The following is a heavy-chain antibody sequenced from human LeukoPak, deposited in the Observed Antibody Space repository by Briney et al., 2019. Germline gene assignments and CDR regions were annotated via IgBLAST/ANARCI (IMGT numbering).Heavy chain of an antibody. D-gene: IGHD6-19*01. CDR1: GYTFTGYH. CDR2: INPNSGGT. J-gene: IGHJ4*02. V-gene: IGHV1-2*02. CDR3: AREYSSGWYSNDY. Sequence: ASVTVSCKASGYTFTGYHMHWVRQAPGQGLEWMGWINPNSGGTNYAQKFQGRVTMTRDTSISTAYMELSRLRSDDTAVYYCAREYSSGWYSNDYWGQGTLVTVSS.